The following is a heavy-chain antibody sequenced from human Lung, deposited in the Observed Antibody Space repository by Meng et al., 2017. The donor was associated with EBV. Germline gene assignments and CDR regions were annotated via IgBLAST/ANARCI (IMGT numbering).Heavy chain of an antibody. Sequence: VRWGGSGGALVQPGGSLRLSCAVSGFSFSSFWMHWVRQVPGKGLVWIARINENGGITSYADSVKGRFTISRDNTRDTLYLQMNSLRADDTAVYFCSRDLAGPFDDWGQGALVTVSS. J-gene: IGHJ4*02. CDR2: INENGGIT. CDR3: SRDLAGPFDD. V-gene: IGHV3-74*01. CDR1: GFSFSSFW.